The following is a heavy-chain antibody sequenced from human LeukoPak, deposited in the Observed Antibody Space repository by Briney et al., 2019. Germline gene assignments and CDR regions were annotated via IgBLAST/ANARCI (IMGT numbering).Heavy chain of an antibody. CDR3: ARLREVGATGFTYYYDGIDV. CDR1: GFTFSWYS. CDR2: ISNSSGYI. J-gene: IGHJ6*01. Sequence: GWSLRLSCVASGFTFSWYSMNWVRQAPGKGLEGVSPISNSSGYIYYADSVKGRFTISRGNAKNSVYLQMNRLRDEDTAVYYCARLREVGATGFTYYYDGIDVWGQGTTVTVSS. D-gene: IGHD1-26*01. V-gene: IGHV3-21*01.